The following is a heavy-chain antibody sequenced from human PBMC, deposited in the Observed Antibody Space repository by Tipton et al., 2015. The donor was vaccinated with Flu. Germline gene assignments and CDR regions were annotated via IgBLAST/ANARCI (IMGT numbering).Heavy chain of an antibody. CDR1: GFTFSRYA. CDR3: ARDRWEYASGFDP. D-gene: IGHD6-19*01. CDR2: ISHTGTT. Sequence: LRLSCAASGFTFSRYAMSWVRQAPGKGLEWIGSISHTGTTNYNPSLRSRVTISVDTSKNQFSLRLTSVTAADTAVYYCARDRWEYASGFDPWGQGTPVTVSP. V-gene: IGHV4-38-2*02. J-gene: IGHJ5*02.